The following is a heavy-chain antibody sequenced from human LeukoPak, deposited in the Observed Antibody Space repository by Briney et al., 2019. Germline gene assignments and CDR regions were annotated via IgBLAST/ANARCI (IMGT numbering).Heavy chain of an antibody. CDR1: GFTFSSYA. J-gene: IGHJ6*02. Sequence: GSLRLSCAASGFTFSSYAMHWARQAPGKGLEWVAVISYDGSDKYYADSVKGRFTISRDNSKNTLYLQMNSLRAEDTAVYFCARQNSRTPSYYYGLDVWGQGTTVTVSS. V-gene: IGHV3-30*04. CDR3: ARQNSRTPSYYYGLDV. CDR2: ISYDGSDK.